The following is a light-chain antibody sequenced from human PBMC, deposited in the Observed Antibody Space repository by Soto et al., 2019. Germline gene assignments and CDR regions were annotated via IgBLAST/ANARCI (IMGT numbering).Light chain of an antibody. V-gene: IGKV3-11*01. CDR3: HQRSDWPHT. CDR1: QSVSRY. CDR2: DTS. J-gene: IGKJ4*01. Sequence: EIVLTQSPATLSMSPGERATLSCRASQSVSRYLAWYQQKPGQAPRLLIYDTSNRATGVPARFSGSGSGTDFTLTISSLEPEDFAVYYCHQRSDWPHTFGGGTKVEIK.